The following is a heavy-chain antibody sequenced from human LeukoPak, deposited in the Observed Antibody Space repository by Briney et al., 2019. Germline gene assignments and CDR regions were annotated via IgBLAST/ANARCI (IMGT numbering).Heavy chain of an antibody. J-gene: IGHJ3*02. CDR1: GFTFDDYA. V-gene: IGHV3-9*01. CDR3: AKAGVRGGAFDI. Sequence: GRSLRLSCAASGFTFDDYAMHWVRQAPGKGLEWVSGISWNSGSIGYADSVKGRFTISRDNAKNSLYLQMNSLRAEDTALYYCAKAGVRGGAFDIWGQGTMVTVSS. D-gene: IGHD3-10*01. CDR2: ISWNSGSI.